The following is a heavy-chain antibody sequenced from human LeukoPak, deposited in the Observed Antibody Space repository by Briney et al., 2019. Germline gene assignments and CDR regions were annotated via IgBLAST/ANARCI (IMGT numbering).Heavy chain of an antibody. D-gene: IGHD2-21*01. CDR1: GYSISSGLY. Sequence: SETLSLTCTVSGYSISSGLYWGWIRQPPGKGLEWIGAFYHSGITYYNPSLRGRITISVDTSKNQFSLKLNSVTAADTAVYYCARGFGFAGAGADYWGQGTLVTVSS. V-gene: IGHV4-38-2*02. J-gene: IGHJ4*02. CDR3: ARGFGFAGAGADY. CDR2: FYHSGIT.